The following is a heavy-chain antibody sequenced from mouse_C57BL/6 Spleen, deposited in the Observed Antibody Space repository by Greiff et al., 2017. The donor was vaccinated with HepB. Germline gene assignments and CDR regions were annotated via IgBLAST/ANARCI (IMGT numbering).Heavy chain of an antibody. Sequence: QVQLQQSGPELVKPGASVKISCKASGYAFSSSWMNWVKQRPGKGLEWIGRIYPGDGDTNYNGKFKGKATLTADKSSSTAYMQLSSLTSEDSAVYFCARAGYYGSSSRLWYFDVWGTGTTVTVSS. D-gene: IGHD1-1*01. CDR1: GYAFSSSW. CDR3: ARAGYYGSSSRLWYFDV. J-gene: IGHJ1*03. CDR2: IYPGDGDT. V-gene: IGHV1-82*01.